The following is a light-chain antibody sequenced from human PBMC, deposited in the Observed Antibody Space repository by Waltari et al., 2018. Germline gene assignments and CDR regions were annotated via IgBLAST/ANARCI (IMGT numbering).Light chain of an antibody. J-gene: IGLJ1*01. CDR3: SSYTKSTTQV. V-gene: IGLV2-14*01. Sequence: QSALTQPASVSGSPGQSITISCTGTTSDIGSYNFVSWYQQHPNKVPKLLLYEVSNRPSGVSNSFSGSKSGNTAFLTISGLQAEDEAEYYCSSYTKSTTQVFGTGTKVTVL. CDR2: EVS. CDR1: TSDIGSYNF.